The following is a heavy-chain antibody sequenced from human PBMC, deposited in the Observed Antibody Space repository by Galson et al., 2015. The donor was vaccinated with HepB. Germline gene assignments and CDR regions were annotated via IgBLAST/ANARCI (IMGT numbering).Heavy chain of an antibody. CDR2: INPSGGGT. CDR1: GYSFTNYH. D-gene: IGHD2-15*01. CDR3: ARGTDLGFCSGGTCRGRRFFYYYTMDV. Sequence: SVKVSCKASGYSFTNYHMNWVRQAPGQGLEWVGIINPSGGGTSYAQNFQGRVIVTRDTSTRTVYMELSSLRSEDTAVYYCARGTDLGFCSGGTCRGRRFFYYYTMDVWGQGTTVTVSS. V-gene: IGHV1-46*01. J-gene: IGHJ6*02.